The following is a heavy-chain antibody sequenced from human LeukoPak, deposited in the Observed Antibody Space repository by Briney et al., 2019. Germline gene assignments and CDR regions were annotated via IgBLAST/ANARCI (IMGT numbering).Heavy chain of an antibody. CDR2: ISLSGYT. D-gene: IGHD1-26*01. V-gene: IGHV4-4*02. Sequence: SETLSLTCGVSGGSITTTNYWSWVRQSPGRGLEWIGEISLSGYTGFNPSLRGRVTMSLDESKNHPSLTLTSVTAADTAIYYCSRESGPYSPFGHWGQGILVTVTT. J-gene: IGHJ4*02. CDR3: SRESGPYSPFGH. CDR1: GGSITTTNY.